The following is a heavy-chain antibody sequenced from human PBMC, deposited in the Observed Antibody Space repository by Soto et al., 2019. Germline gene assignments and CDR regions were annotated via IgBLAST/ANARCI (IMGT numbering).Heavy chain of an antibody. J-gene: IGHJ2*01. CDR2: ISGSGGST. D-gene: IGHD4-17*01. CDR3: AEPMSRAYGGNPVLDWYFDR. V-gene: IGHV3-23*01. Sequence: EVQLLESGGGLVQPGGSLRLSCAASGFTFSSYAMSWVRQAPGKGLEWVSAISGSGGSTYYADSVKGRFTTSRDNSKNTVELKMNSLRAEDRVVYYGAEPMSRAYGGNPVLDWYFDRWGRGTLVTVSS. CDR1: GFTFSSYA.